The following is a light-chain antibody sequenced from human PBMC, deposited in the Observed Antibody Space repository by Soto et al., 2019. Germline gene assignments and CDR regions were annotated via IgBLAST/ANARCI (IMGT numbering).Light chain of an antibody. CDR1: QSVSSY. Sequence: EIVFTQSPGTLSLSQGERATLSCRASQSVSSYLAWYQQKPGQAPRLLIYGASSRATGIPDRFSGSGSGTDFTLTISRLEPEDFAVYYCQQYGSSRWTFGQGTKVDIK. CDR3: QQYGSSRWT. J-gene: IGKJ1*01. V-gene: IGKV3-20*01. CDR2: GAS.